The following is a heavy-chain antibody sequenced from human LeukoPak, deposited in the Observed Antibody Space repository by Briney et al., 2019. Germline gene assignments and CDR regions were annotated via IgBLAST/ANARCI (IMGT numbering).Heavy chain of an antibody. CDR3: ARDSSGWYGTLVDY. V-gene: IGHV1-2*02. J-gene: IGHJ4*02. CDR2: INPNSGGT. D-gene: IGHD6-19*01. CDR1: GYTFTGYY. Sequence: GPVKVSCKASGYTFTGYYMHWVRQAPGQGLEWMGWINPNSGGTNYAQKFQGRVTMTRDTSISTAYMELSRLRSNDTAVYYCARDSSGWYGTLVDYWGQGTLVTVSS.